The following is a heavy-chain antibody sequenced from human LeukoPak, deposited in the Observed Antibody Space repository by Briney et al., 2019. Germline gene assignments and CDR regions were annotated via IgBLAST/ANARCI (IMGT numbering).Heavy chain of an antibody. CDR3: ARAQPATDFYYYYMDV. CDR1: GYTFTSYG. CDR2: ISAYNGNT. J-gene: IGHJ6*03. V-gene: IGHV1-18*01. D-gene: IGHD4-11*01. Sequence: ASVKVSCKASGYTFTSYGISWVRQAPGQGLEWMGWISAYNGNTNYAQKLQGRVTMTTDTSTSTAYMELRSLRSDDTAVYYCARAQPATDFYYYYMDVWGKGTTVTVSS.